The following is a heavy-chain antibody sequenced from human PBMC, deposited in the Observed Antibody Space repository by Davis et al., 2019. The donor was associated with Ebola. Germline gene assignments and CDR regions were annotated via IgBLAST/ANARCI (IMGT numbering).Heavy chain of an antibody. D-gene: IGHD6-13*01. CDR2: ISYDGSNK. J-gene: IGHJ4*02. CDR3: AKGPSAAGDY. CDR1: GFTFSSYG. V-gene: IGHV3-30*18. Sequence: GESLKISCAASGFTFSSYGMHWVRQAPGKGLEWVAVISYDGSNKYYADSVKGRFTISRDNSKNTLYLQMNSLRAEDTAVYYCAKGPSAAGDYWGQGTLVTVSS.